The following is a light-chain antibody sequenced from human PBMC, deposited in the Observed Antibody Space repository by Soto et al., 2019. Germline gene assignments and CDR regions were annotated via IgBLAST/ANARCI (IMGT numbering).Light chain of an antibody. CDR2: KAS. Sequence: DIQMTQSPSTLSGSVGDRVTITCRASQTISSWLAWYQQKPGKAPKLLIYKASTLKSGVPSRFSGSGFGTDFTLTITSLQPDDFASYYCQQANSFPLTFGGGTKVGI. CDR1: QTISSW. V-gene: IGKV1-5*03. CDR3: QQANSFPLT. J-gene: IGKJ4*01.